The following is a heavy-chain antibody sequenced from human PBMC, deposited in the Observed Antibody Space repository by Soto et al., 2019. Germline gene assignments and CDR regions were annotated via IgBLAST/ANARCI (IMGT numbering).Heavy chain of an antibody. D-gene: IGHD2-8*01. J-gene: IGHJ6*02. V-gene: IGHV3-15*01. CDR3: TTDLYCTNGVCYSEYYYGMDV. CDR2: IKSKTDGGTT. CDR1: GFTFSNAW. Sequence: LRLSCAASGFTFSNAWMSWVRQAPGKGLEWVGRIKSKTDGGTTDYAAPVKGRFTISRDDSKNTLYLQMNSLKTEDTAVYYCTTDLYCTNGVCYSEYYYGMDVWGQGTTVTVSS.